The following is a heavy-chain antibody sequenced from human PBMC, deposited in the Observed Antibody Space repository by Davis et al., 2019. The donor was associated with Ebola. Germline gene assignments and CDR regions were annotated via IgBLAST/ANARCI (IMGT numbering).Heavy chain of an antibody. D-gene: IGHD2-2*01. CDR2: IYYTGST. J-gene: IGHJ3*02. Sequence: SETLSLTCTVSGGSISSYYWSWIRQPPGKGLEWIGYIYYTGSTNYNPSLKSRVTISVDTSKNQFSLKLSSVTAADTAVYYCAGRLLALPKYAFDIWGQGTMVTVSS. CDR3: AGRLLALPKYAFDI. V-gene: IGHV4-59*08. CDR1: GGSISSYY.